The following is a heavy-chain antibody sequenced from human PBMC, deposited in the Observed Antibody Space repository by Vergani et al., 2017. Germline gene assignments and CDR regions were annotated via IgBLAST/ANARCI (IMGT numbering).Heavy chain of an antibody. Sequence: QVQLVQSGAELKKPGASVSVSCKGSSHTFQTYGISWVRQAPGQGLEWMGRIIPILGIANYAQKFQGRVTITADKSTSTAYMELSSLRSEDTAVYYCARGGIAVAGIDFYYGLDVWGQGTTVTVSS. CDR2: IIPILGIA. J-gene: IGHJ6*02. D-gene: IGHD6-19*01. V-gene: IGHV1-69*04. CDR1: SHTFQTYG. CDR3: ARGGIAVAGIDFYYGLDV.